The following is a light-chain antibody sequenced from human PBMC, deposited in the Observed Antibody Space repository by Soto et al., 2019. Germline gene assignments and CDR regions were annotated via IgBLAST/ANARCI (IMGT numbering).Light chain of an antibody. CDR1: QGISSW. V-gene: IGKV1-5*01. J-gene: IGKJ1*01. CDR2: GAS. Sequence: QVTHSPSTLSASVVDIVTITCGASQGISSWLAWYQQNTGKAPKLLIYGASTLESGVPSRFSGSGSGTEFTLTISSLQPDDFATFYCQHYNIQSTTFGQGTKVDI. CDR3: QHYNIQSTT.